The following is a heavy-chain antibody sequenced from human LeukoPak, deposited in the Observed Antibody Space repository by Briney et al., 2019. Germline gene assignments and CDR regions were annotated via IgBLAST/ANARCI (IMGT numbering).Heavy chain of an antibody. Sequence: PGGSLRLSCAASGFTPSSYSMNWVGQAPGRGLEWVATIKEDGSEAYFGDSVKGRFAISRDNAKNSLYLQMNSLRGEDTGVYYCAGGGANGFDYWGQGTLVTVSS. J-gene: IGHJ4*02. CDR3: AGGGANGFDY. D-gene: IGHD2-8*01. V-gene: IGHV3-7*04. CDR1: GFTPSSYS. CDR2: IKEDGSEA.